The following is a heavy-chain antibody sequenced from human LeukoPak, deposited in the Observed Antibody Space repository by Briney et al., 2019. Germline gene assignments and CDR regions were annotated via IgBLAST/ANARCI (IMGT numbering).Heavy chain of an antibody. Sequence: ASVKVSCKVSGYTLTELSMHWVRQAPGKALGWMGGFDPEDGETIYAQKFQGRVTMTEDTSTDTAYMELSSLRSEDTAVYYCATLGREVQLWSMYYFDYWGQGTLVTVSS. CDR1: GYTLTELS. D-gene: IGHD5-18*01. CDR2: FDPEDGET. J-gene: IGHJ4*02. CDR3: ATLGREVQLWSMYYFDY. V-gene: IGHV1-24*01.